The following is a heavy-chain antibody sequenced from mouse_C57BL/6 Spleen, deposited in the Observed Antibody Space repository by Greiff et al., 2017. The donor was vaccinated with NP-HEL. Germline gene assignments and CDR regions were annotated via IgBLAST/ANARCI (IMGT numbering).Heavy chain of an antibody. Sequence: QVQLQQPGAELVKPGASVKLSCKASGYTFTSYWMHWVKQRPGQGLEWIGMIHPNSGSTNYNEKFKSKATLTVDKSSSTAYMQLSSLTSEDSAVYYCARVYSNKGGYFDYWGQGTTLTVSS. CDR2: IHPNSGST. J-gene: IGHJ2*01. CDR3: ARVYSNKGGYFDY. V-gene: IGHV1-64*01. D-gene: IGHD2-5*01. CDR1: GYTFTSYW.